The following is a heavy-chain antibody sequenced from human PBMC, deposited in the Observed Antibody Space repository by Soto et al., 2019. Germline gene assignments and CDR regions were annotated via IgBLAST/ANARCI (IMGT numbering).Heavy chain of an antibody. Sequence: EVQLVESGGDLAQPGRSLRLSCAASGFKFDDYTMHWVRQTPGRGLEWVSSISWSSVNLDYRDSVKGRFIISRDNAKNALYLQMNSLRVEDTALYYCVKGLNIDYNSGWLYFDYWGQGTVVTVSS. CDR1: GFKFDDYT. CDR3: VKGLNIDYNSGWLYFDY. D-gene: IGHD6-19*01. J-gene: IGHJ4*02. V-gene: IGHV3-9*01. CDR2: ISWSSVNL.